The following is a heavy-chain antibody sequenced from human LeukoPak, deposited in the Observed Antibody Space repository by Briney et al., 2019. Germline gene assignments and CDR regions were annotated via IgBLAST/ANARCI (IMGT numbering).Heavy chain of an antibody. CDR1: GYSFTNYW. V-gene: IGHV5-51*01. CDR2: IHCGDSDT. J-gene: IGHJ4*02. CDR3: ARSPFYYFDY. Sequence: GESLKISCKGSGYSFTNYWIGWVRQMPGKGLEWMGIIHCGDSDTRYSPTFQGQVTISIDKSISTAYLQWSSLKASDTAIYYCARSPFYYFDYWGQGTLVSVPS. D-gene: IGHD2-8*01.